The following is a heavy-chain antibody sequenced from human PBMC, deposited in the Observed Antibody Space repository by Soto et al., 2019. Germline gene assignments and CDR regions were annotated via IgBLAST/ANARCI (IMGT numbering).Heavy chain of an antibody. CDR1: GFTFSSDW. Sequence: GGSLRLSCAASGFTFSSDWMSWVRQAPGKGLEWVANIKHDGSEKYYVESVKGRFTISRDNAQNSLSLQMNSLRPEDTAVYYCARDIGLAWGQGTLVTVSS. CDR2: IKHDGSEK. CDR3: ARDIGLA. J-gene: IGHJ5*02. V-gene: IGHV3-7*05.